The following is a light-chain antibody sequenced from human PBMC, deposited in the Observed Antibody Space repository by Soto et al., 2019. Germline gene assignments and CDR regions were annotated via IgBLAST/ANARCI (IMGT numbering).Light chain of an antibody. J-gene: IGLJ3*02. V-gene: IGLV2-8*01. CDR1: SSDVGGYNS. Sequence: QSALTQPPSASGYPGQSVTISCTGTSSDVGGYNSVSWYQQRPGRAPKLLIFEVNKRPSGVPDRFSASKSDNTASLTVSGLQAEDEANYYCTSYAGSRNLVFGGGTKLTVL. CDR3: TSYAGSRNLV. CDR2: EVN.